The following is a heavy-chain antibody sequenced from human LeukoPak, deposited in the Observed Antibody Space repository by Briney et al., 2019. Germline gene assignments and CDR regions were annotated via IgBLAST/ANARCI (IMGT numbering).Heavy chain of an antibody. Sequence: PGGSLRLSCAASGFTFSRYAMGWVRQAPGKGLEWVSAISVGGDSTYYADSVKGRFTISRDNSKNTLSLQMNSLRAEDTAVYYCAEGFKANDYCGQVTLVTVSS. J-gene: IGHJ4*02. CDR2: ISVGGDST. V-gene: IGHV3-23*01. CDR3: AEGFKANDY. CDR1: GFTFSRYA.